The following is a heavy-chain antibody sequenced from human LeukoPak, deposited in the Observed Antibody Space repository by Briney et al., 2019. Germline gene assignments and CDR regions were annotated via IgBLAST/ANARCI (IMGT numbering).Heavy chain of an antibody. D-gene: IGHD3-10*01. CDR3: ARDALGLIWFGEFLF. J-gene: IGHJ6*04. Sequence: HTGGSLRLSCAASGFTFSQHSMSWVRQAPGKGLEWVANIKPDGSEKYYVDSVKGRFTISRDNAKNSLYLQMNSLRVEDTAVYYCARDALGLIWFGEFLFWGKGTTVTVSS. V-gene: IGHV3-7*01. CDR2: IKPDGSEK. CDR1: GFTFSQHS.